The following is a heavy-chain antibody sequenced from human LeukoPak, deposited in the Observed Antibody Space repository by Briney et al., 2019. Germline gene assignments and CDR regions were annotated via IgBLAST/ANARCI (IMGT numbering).Heavy chain of an antibody. CDR2: ISDSGST. CDR1: GGSFSGYY. CDR3: ARVPGYSYGYGYFDL. J-gene: IGHJ2*01. Sequence: SETLSLTCTVTGGSFSGYYWSWIRQPLRKELEWMGYISDSGSTNYNPSLKSRLTISLDTSKNQFSLRLSSVTAADTAVYYCARVPGYSYGYGYFDLWGRGTLVTVS. V-gene: IGHV4-59*01. D-gene: IGHD5-18*01.